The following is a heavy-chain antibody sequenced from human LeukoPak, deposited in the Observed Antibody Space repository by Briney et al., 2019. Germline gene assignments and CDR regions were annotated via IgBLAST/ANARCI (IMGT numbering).Heavy chain of an antibody. Sequence: VASVKVSCKASGGTFSSYAISRVRQAPGQGLEWMGGIIPIFGTANYAQKFQGRVTITTDESTSTAYMELSSLRSEDTAVYYCAGDGGYSGSSRGAFDIWGQGTMVTVSS. CDR1: GGTFSSYA. CDR2: IIPIFGTA. CDR3: AGDGGYSGSSRGAFDI. J-gene: IGHJ3*02. D-gene: IGHD1-26*01. V-gene: IGHV1-69*05.